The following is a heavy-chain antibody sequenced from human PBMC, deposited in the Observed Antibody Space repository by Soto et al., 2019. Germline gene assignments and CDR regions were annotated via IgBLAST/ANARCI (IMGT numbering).Heavy chain of an antibody. Sequence: PSETLSLTCTVSGGSISSGGYYWSWIRQHPGKGLEWIGYIYYSGSTYYNPSLKSRVTISVDTSKNQFSLKLISVTAADTAVYYCARDVSTTVTNYFDYWGQGTLVTVSS. CDR1: GGSISSGGYY. J-gene: IGHJ4*02. V-gene: IGHV4-31*03. CDR2: IYYSGST. D-gene: IGHD4-4*01. CDR3: ARDVSTTVTNYFDY.